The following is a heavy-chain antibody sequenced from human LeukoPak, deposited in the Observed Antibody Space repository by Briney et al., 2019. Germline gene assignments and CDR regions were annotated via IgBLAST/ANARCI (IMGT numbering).Heavy chain of an antibody. CDR1: GVSISSYY. V-gene: IGHV4-4*07. CDR2: IYTSGST. J-gene: IGHJ4*02. Sequence: SETLSLTCTVSGVSISSYYWSWIRQPAGKGLEGIGRIYTSGSTNYNASLKSRVIMSVDTSKNQFSLKLSSVTAADTAVFYCARENSGSYREFDYWGQGTLVTVSS. D-gene: IGHD1-26*01. CDR3: ARENSGSYREFDY.